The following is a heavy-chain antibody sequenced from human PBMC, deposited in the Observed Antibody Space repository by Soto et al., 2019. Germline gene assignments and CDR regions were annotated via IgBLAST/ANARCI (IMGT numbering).Heavy chain of an antibody. CDR3: AKAQRGSTSNNFDY. Sequence: GGSLRLSCAASGFTFDDYAMHWVRQAPGKGLEWVSGISWNSGSIGYADSVKGRFTISRDNAKNSLYLQMNSLRAEDTALYYCAKAQRGSTSNNFDYWGRGTLVTVSS. V-gene: IGHV3-9*01. D-gene: IGHD2-2*01. CDR1: GFTFDDYA. J-gene: IGHJ4*02. CDR2: ISWNSGSI.